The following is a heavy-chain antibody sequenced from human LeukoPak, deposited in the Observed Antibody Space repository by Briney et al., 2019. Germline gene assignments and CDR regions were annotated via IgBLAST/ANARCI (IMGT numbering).Heavy chain of an antibody. J-gene: IGHJ4*02. CDR3: ATPAPNTYYYDSSGYYYFDY. Sequence: GASVKVSCNVSGYTLTELSMHWVRQAPGKGLEWMGGFDPEDGETIYAQKFQGRVTMTEDTSTDTAYMELSSLRSEDTAVYYCATPAPNTYYYDSSGYYYFDYWGQGTLVTASS. CDR1: GYTLTELS. CDR2: FDPEDGET. V-gene: IGHV1-24*01. D-gene: IGHD3-22*01.